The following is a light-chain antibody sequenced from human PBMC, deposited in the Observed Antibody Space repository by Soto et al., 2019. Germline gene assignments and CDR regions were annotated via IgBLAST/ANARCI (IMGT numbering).Light chain of an antibody. CDR1: QDITSY. CDR2: DAS. V-gene: IGKV1-33*01. J-gene: IGKJ3*01. Sequence: DIQMTQSPSSLSASVGDRVTITCQASQDITSYLNWYQHKPGKAPKLLIYDASILEAGVPPRFSGSGSGTDFTLTISRLQPEDVATYYCQHCDYLPIFGHGTTVDFK. CDR3: QHCDYLPI.